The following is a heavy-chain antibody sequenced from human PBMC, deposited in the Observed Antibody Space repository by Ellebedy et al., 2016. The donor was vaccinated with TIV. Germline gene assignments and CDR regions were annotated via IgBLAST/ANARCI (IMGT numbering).Heavy chain of an antibody. CDR3: AAGFGTHY. Sequence: GESLKISCAASGFPFTTYSMTWVRQAPGKGLEWVSSMSSSSIYIYYAGSVKGRFTISRDNAKNSLFLQMDSLRAEDTAVYYCAAGFGTHYWGQGTRVTVSS. J-gene: IGHJ4*02. CDR1: GFPFTTYS. CDR2: MSSSSIYI. D-gene: IGHD3-3*01. V-gene: IGHV3-21*01.